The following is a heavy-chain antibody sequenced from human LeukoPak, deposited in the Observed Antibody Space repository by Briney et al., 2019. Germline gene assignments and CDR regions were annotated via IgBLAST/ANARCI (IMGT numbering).Heavy chain of an antibody. CDR1: GGTFSSYA. D-gene: IGHD5-24*01. CDR3: ARYGDEGFDY. J-gene: IGHJ4*02. CDR2: IIPIFGTA. Sequence: SVKVPCKASGGTFSSYAISWVRQAPGQGLEWMGGIIPIFGTANYAQKFQGRVTITADESASTAYMELSSLRSEDTAVYYCARYGDEGFDYWGQGTLVTVSS. V-gene: IGHV1-69*13.